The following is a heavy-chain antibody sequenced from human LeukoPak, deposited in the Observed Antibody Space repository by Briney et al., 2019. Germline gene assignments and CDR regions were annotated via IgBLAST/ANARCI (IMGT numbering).Heavy chain of an antibody. J-gene: IGHJ4*02. CDR1: GFTFSSYA. V-gene: IGHV3-23*01. Sequence: GGSLRLSCAASGFTFSSYAMSWVRQAPGKGRKWVSTIRGSGDSTYYADSVKGRFTISRDNSKNTLYIQMNSPRAEETAVYYCAKDSRSCSSTSCPPKPVDDWGQGTMVTVSS. CDR2: IRGSGDST. D-gene: IGHD2-2*01. CDR3: AKDSRSCSSTSCPPKPVDD.